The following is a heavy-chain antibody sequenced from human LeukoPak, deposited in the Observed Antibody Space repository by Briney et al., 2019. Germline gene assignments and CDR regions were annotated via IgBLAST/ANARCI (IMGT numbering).Heavy chain of an antibody. CDR2: ISDDGSNN. D-gene: IGHD2-15*01. CDR3: AHHAVLVVAAIWDYYMDA. Sequence: PGRSLRLSCAASGFTLTSYAMRWVRQAPGEWLEWVAFISDDGSNNYCADSVKGRFTDSRGNSKNTLCLKLNRLRAEDTDVYYCAHHAVLVVAAIWDYYMDAWGTGTTVTGSS. V-gene: IGHV3-30-3*02. J-gene: IGHJ6*03. CDR1: GFTLTSYA.